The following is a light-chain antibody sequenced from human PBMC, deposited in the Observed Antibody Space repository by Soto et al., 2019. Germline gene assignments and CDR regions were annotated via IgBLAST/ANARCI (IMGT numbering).Light chain of an antibody. CDR2: DAS. Sequence: EIVLTQSPATLSLSPGERATLSCRASQSVSSYLAWYQQKPGQAPRLLIYDASNRATGIPARFSGSGSGTDFTLTISILEPEDCAVYYCQQRSNWLITFGQGTRLEIK. CDR1: QSVSSY. J-gene: IGKJ5*01. CDR3: QQRSNWLIT. V-gene: IGKV3-11*01.